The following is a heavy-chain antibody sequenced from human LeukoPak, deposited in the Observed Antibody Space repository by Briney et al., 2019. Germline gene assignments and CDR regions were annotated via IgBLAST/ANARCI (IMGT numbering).Heavy chain of an antibody. D-gene: IGHD3-10*01. Sequence: GGSLRLSCAASGFTFSSYAMHWVRQAPGKGLEWVAVISYDGSNKYYADSVKGRFTISRDNSKNTLYLQMNSLRAEDTAVYYCARGKKLWFGELFAFDIWGQGTMVTVSS. CDR2: ISYDGSNK. V-gene: IGHV3-30-3*01. CDR3: ARGKKLWFGELFAFDI. J-gene: IGHJ3*02. CDR1: GFTFSSYA.